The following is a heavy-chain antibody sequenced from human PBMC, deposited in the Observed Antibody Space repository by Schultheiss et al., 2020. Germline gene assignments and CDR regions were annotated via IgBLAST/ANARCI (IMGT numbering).Heavy chain of an antibody. D-gene: IGHD3-10*01. CDR1: GGSISSGDYY. J-gene: IGHJ4*01. Sequence: SETLSLTCTVSGGSISSGDYYWSWIRQPPGKGLEWIGYIYYSGSTYYNPSLKSRVTISVDTSKNQFSLKLSSVTAADTAVYYCARAFGTSSIFDSWGHGTLVTVSS. CDR3: ARAFGTSSIFDS. V-gene: IGHV4-30-4*01. CDR2: IYYSGST.